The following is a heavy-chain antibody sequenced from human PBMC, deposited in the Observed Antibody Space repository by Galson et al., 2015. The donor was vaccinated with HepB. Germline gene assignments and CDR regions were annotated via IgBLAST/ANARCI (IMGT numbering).Heavy chain of an antibody. CDR1: GYTFTSYD. J-gene: IGHJ3*02. V-gene: IGHV1-8*01. Sequence: SVKVSCKASGYTFTSYDINWVRQATGQGLEWMGWMNPNSGNTGYAQKFQGRVTMTRNTSISTAYMELSSLRSEDTAVYYCARGSPEGFLRGGDPNSESLNAFDIWGQGTMVTVSS. CDR2: MNPNSGNT. CDR3: ARGSPEGFLRGGDPNSESLNAFDI. D-gene: IGHD2-21*02.